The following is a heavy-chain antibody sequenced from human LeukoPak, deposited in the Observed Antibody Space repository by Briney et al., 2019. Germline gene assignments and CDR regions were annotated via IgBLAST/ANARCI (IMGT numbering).Heavy chain of an antibody. V-gene: IGHV1-2*02. CDR3: ASERSYPDDAFDI. CDR2: INPNSGGT. Sequence: GASVKVSCKASGYTFTSYDINWVRQATGQGLEWMGWINPNSGGTNYAQKFQGRVTMTRDTSISTAYMELSRLRSDDTAVYYCASERSYPDDAFDIWGQGTMVTVSS. J-gene: IGHJ3*02. CDR1: GYTFTSYD. D-gene: IGHD3-10*01.